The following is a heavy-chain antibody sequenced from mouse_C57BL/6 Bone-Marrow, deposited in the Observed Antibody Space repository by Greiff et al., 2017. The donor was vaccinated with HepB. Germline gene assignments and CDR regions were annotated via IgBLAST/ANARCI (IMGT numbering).Heavy chain of an antibody. CDR3: ARSGDYDVPYYFDY. CDR1: GYTFTSYW. J-gene: IGHJ2*01. Sequence: QVQLQQPGAELVMPGASVKLSCKASGYTFTSYWMHWVKQRPGQGLEWIGEIDPSDSYTNYNQKFKGKSTLTVDKSSSTAYMQLSSLTSEDTAVYYCARSGDYDVPYYFDYWGQGTTLTVSS. D-gene: IGHD2-4*01. CDR2: IDPSDSYT. V-gene: IGHV1-69*01.